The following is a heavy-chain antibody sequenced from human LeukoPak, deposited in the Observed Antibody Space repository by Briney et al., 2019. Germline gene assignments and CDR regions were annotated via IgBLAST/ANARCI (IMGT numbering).Heavy chain of an antibody. D-gene: IGHD1-26*01. J-gene: IGHJ4*02. V-gene: IGHV3-21*01. CDR2: ISTSSSYI. CDR3: AREERRVSSRIDF. CDR1: TFTFSTYW. Sequence: GGSLRLSCAASTFTFSTYWMHWVRQAPGKGLEWVSSISTSSSYIYYADSVKGRFTISRDNAKNSLFLQMSGLRAEDTAVYYCAREERRVSSRIDFWGQGTLVTVSS.